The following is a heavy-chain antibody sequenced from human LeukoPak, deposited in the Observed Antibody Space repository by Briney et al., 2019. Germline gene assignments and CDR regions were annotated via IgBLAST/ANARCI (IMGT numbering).Heavy chain of an antibody. J-gene: IGHJ5*02. CDR2: INPNSGGT. CDR1: GYTFTGYY. D-gene: IGHD3-10*01. CDR3: AAHIVGLYYYGSGSANWFDP. Sequence: GASVKVSCKASGYTFTGYYMHWVRQAPGQGLEWMGRINPNSGGTNYAQKFQGRVTMTRYTSISTAYMELSRLRSDDTAVYYCAAHIVGLYYYGSGSANWFDPWGQGTLVTVSS. V-gene: IGHV1-2*06.